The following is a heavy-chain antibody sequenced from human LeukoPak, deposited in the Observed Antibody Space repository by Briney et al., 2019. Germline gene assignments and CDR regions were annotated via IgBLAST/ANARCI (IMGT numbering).Heavy chain of an antibody. CDR3: ARLSRTMSGYYIFDY. CDR2: IHYSGST. CDR1: GGSISRSSYY. D-gene: IGHD2/OR15-2a*01. J-gene: IGHJ4*02. Sequence: SETLSLTCTVSGGSISRSSYYWVWIRQPPGQGLEWMGSIHYSGSTYQNPSLKSRVTISIDTSKNQFSLKLNSVTAADTAVYYCARLSRTMSGYYIFDYWGQGTLVTVSS. V-gene: IGHV4-39*07.